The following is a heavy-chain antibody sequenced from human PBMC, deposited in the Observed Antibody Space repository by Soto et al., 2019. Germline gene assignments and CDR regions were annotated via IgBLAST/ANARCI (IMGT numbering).Heavy chain of an antibody. Sequence: ASVKVSCKVSGYTLTELSMHWVRQAPGKGLEWMGGFDPEDGETIYAQKFQGRVTMTEDTSTDTAYMELSSLRSEDTAVYYCATDSCFHDSSSNYYYYYGMDVWGQGTTVTVSS. CDR3: ATDSCFHDSSSNYYYYYGMDV. J-gene: IGHJ6*02. V-gene: IGHV1-24*01. CDR2: FDPEDGET. CDR1: GYTLTELS. D-gene: IGHD3-22*01.